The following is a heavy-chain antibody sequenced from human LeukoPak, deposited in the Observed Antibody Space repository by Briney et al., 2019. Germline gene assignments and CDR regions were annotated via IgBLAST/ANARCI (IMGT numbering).Heavy chain of an antibody. V-gene: IGHV3-7*01. Sequence: PGGSLRLSCAGSGFTFGWYWMSWVRQAPGKGLEWVANIKMDGSEKYYLDSVRGRFTISRDNARNSVYLQMSSLRAEGTAVYYCVRTPPTLGYCTETSCPFDHWGQGALVSVSS. D-gene: IGHD2-8*02. J-gene: IGHJ4*02. CDR2: IKMDGSEK. CDR3: VRTPPTLGYCTETSCPFDH. CDR1: GFTFGWYW.